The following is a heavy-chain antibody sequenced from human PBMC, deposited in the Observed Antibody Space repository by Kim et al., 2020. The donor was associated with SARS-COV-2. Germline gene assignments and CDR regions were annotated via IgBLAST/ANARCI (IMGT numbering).Heavy chain of an antibody. V-gene: IGHV3-30*01. CDR3: ASGYPAGGYYYYYYMDV. D-gene: IGHD5-12*01. Sequence: VKGRFTISREYSKNTLYLQMNSLRAEDTAVYYCASGYPAGGYYYYYYMDVWGKGTTVTVSS. J-gene: IGHJ6*03.